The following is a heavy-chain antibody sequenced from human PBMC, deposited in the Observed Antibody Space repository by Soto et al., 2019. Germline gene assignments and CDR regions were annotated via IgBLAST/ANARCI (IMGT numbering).Heavy chain of an antibody. CDR2: ISSGSSYI. Sequence: VGSLRHSCAASGGTRISYSMSWVRPATAKGLAWVSSISSGSSYIYYADSVQGRLTISRDDANNSLYLLMNTLRAEDTAVYYCARDPGIAAPWGQATLVTVSS. D-gene: IGHD6-13*01. J-gene: IGHJ5*02. V-gene: IGHV3-21*01. CDR3: ARDPGIAAP. CDR1: GGTRISYS.